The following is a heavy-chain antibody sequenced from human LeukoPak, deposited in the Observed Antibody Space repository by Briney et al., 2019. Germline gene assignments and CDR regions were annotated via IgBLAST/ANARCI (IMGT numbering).Heavy chain of an antibody. J-gene: IGHJ3*02. CDR1: GFVFSGYW. CDR3: ARGTRGAFDI. V-gene: IGHV3-7*01. CDR2: INLDGTEE. D-gene: IGHD2-2*01. Sequence: GGSLRLSCAASGFVFSGYWMTWVRQAPGKGLEWVANINLDGTEEHYVDSSLKGRFTISRDNAKTSLYLQMNSLRAEDTAVYYCARGTRGAFDIWGQGTMVTVSS.